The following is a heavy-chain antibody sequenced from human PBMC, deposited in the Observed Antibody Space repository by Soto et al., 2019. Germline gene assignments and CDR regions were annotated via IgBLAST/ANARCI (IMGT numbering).Heavy chain of an antibody. V-gene: IGHV1-18*01. CDR2: VTPNNGDT. CDR3: ARLGLCSGGLCYARPLDY. D-gene: IGHD2-15*01. J-gene: IGHJ4*02. Sequence: QVQLLQSGAEVKKTGASGKGSCKPSGYTFVPFGIGWVRQAPVQGLEWMGWVTPNNGDTNYAQRGQVRVTMTTVTSTSTAYMEVGSLRSVEAAVYYCARLGLCSGGLCYARPLDYWGQGTLVTVSS. CDR1: GYTFVPFG.